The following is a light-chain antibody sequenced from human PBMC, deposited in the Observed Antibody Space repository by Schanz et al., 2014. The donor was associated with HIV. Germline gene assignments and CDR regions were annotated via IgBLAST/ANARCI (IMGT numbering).Light chain of an antibody. Sequence: DVQMTQSPSTLSVSVGDRVTITCRASQYISSWLAWYQQKPGKAPKLLIYKASSLESGVPSRFSGSGSGTDFTLTISCLHPEDSATYYCQQLSSYPFTFGGGTKVEIK. CDR2: KAS. V-gene: IGKV1-5*03. J-gene: IGKJ4*01. CDR1: QYISSW. CDR3: QQLSSYPFT.